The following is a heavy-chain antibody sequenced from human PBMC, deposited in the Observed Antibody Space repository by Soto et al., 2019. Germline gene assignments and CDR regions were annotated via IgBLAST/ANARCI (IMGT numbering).Heavy chain of an antibody. Sequence: QVQLQESGPGLVKPSQTLPLTCTVSGGSISSGDYYWSWIRQPPGKGLEWIGYIYYSGSTYYKSSLKSRVIISIDTSKNQFSLKLSSVTAADTAVYYCARKGWPDVFDIWGQGAMVTVSS. V-gene: IGHV4-30-4*01. CDR1: GGSISSGDYY. CDR3: ARKGWPDVFDI. CDR2: IYYSGST. J-gene: IGHJ3*02.